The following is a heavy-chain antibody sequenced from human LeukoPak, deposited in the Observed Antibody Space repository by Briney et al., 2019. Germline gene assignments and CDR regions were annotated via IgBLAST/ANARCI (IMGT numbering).Heavy chain of an antibody. CDR1: GITFTNAW. V-gene: IGHV3-15*01. J-gene: IGHJ5*02. D-gene: IGHD2-8*01. CDR2: VKTKGDGGAA. Sequence: GGSLRLSCAASGITFTNAWLTWVRQAPEKGLEWVGRVKTKGDGGAADYAAPVKGRFTISRDDSTKTLYLQMNSLKTEDTTVYYCTTDRMMYATNWAVSWFDPWGQGTLVTVSS. CDR3: TTDRMMYATNWAVSWFDP.